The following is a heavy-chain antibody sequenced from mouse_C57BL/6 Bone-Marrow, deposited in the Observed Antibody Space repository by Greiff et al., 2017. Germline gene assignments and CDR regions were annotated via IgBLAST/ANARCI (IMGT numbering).Heavy chain of an antibody. CDR3: TTGLPRDFDY. CDR1: GFNIKDDY. Sequence: VQLQQSGAELVRPGASVKLSCTASGFNIKDDYMHWVKQRPEPGLEWIGWIDPENGDTEYASKFQGKATITADTSSNTAYLQLSSLTSEDPAVDYCTTGLPRDFDYWGQGTTLTVSS. J-gene: IGHJ2*01. D-gene: IGHD3-3*01. V-gene: IGHV14-4*01. CDR2: IDPENGDT.